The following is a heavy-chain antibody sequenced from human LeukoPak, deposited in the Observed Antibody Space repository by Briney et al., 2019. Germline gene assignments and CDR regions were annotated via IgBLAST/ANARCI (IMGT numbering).Heavy chain of an antibody. V-gene: IGHV4-30-4*08. J-gene: IGHJ3*02. CDR2: IYCSGST. Sequence: SETLSLTCTVSGGSISSGDYYWSWIRQPPGKGLEWIGYIYCSGSTYYNPSLKSRVTISVDTSKNQFSLKLSSVTAADTAVYYCAYYDFWSGDPAFDIWGQGTMVTVSS. D-gene: IGHD3-3*01. CDR3: AYYDFWSGDPAFDI. CDR1: GGSISSGDYY.